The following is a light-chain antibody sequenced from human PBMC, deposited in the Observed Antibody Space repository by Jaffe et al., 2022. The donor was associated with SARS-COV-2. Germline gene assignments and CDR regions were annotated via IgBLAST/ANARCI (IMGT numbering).Light chain of an antibody. J-gene: IGKJ2*01. CDR1: QIVSDND. V-gene: IGKV3-20*01. Sequence: ENVLTQSPGTLSLSPGERATLSCRASQIVSDNDLAWYQQEPGQAPRLLIYGASNRATGIPDRFSGTGSGTDFTLIISRLEPEDAAVYFCQQFGRSPPYTFGQGTKLEIK. CDR3: QQFGRSPPYT. CDR2: GAS.